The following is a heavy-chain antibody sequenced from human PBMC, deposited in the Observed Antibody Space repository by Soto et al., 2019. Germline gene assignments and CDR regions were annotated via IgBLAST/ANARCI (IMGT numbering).Heavy chain of an antibody. J-gene: IGHJ4*02. V-gene: IGHV5-51*01. CDR2: IYPGDFDT. D-gene: IGHD3-10*01. CDR3: AKKVNSGSGSQYFDY. Sequence: GESLKISCKGSGYGFPTYWIGWLRQMPGKGLEWMGIIYPGDFDTRYSPSFQGQVTISVDKSINTAYLQWNSLRAEDTAIYYCAKKVNSGSGSQYFDYWGQGTLVTVSS. CDR1: GYGFPTYW.